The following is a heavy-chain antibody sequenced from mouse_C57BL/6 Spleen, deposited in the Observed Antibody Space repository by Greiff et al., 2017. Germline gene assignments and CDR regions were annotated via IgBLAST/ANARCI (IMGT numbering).Heavy chain of an antibody. Sequence: VQLQQSGAELVKPGASVKISCKASGYAFSSYWMNWVKQRPGKGLEWIGQIYPGDGDTNYNGKFKGKATLTADKSSSTAYMQRSSLTSEDSAVYFCARIGGQLSRYAMDYWGQGTSVTVSS. CDR1: GYAFSSYW. V-gene: IGHV1-80*01. J-gene: IGHJ4*01. CDR2: IYPGDGDT. CDR3: ARIGGQLSRYAMDY. D-gene: IGHD3-2*02.